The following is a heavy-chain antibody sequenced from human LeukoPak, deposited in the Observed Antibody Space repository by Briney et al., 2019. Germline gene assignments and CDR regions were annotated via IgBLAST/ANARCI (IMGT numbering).Heavy chain of an antibody. CDR1: GFTFSSYS. Sequence: GGSLRLSCAASGFTFSSYSMNWVRQAPGKGLEWVSSISSSSSYIYYADSVKGRFTISRDNAKNSLYLQMNSLRAEDTAVYYCARDGTIFGVVIDNWFDPWGPGTLVTVSS. J-gene: IGHJ5*02. CDR2: ISSSSSYI. D-gene: IGHD3-3*01. V-gene: IGHV3-21*01. CDR3: ARDGTIFGVVIDNWFDP.